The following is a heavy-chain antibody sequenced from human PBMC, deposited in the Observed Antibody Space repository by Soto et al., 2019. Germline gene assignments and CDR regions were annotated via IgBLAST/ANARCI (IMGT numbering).Heavy chain of an antibody. CDR2: INPSGGST. V-gene: IGHV1-46*01. CDR3: ARGTLNYYDSSGYYYGMDV. CDR1: GYTFTSYY. J-gene: IGHJ6*02. D-gene: IGHD3-22*01. Sequence: ASVKVSCKASGYTFTSYYMHWVRQAPGQGLEWMGIINPSGGSTSYAQKFQGRVTMTRDTSTSTVYMELSSLRSEDTAVYYCARGTLNYYDSSGYYYGMDVWGQGTTVTVS.